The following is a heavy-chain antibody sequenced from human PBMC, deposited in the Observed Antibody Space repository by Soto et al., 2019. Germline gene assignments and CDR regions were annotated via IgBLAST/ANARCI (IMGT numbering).Heavy chain of an antibody. CDR3: AKVAPFILGSPF. D-gene: IGHD2-21*01. CDR2: ITGSGGAM. J-gene: IGHJ4*02. V-gene: IGHV3-48*03. CDR1: GFDFSGSE. Sequence: GGSLRLSFTASGFDFSGSEMNWFRQAPGKGLEWVAYITGSGGAMFNADSVKGRFSISRDNAKNSLFLEMNNLTADDAGLYYCAKVAPFILGSPFWGQGTLVTVSS.